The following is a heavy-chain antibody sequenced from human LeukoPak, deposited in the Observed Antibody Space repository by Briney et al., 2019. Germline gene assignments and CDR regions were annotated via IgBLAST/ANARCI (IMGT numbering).Heavy chain of an antibody. V-gene: IGHV4-61*03. J-gene: IGHJ4*02. Sequence: SETLSLTCTVSGGSISSSSYYWGWIRQPPGKGLEWIGYIYYSGRTSYNPSLKSRVTISVDTSKNHFSLTLSSVTAADTAVYYCARGQKYRNGYTVTELGSGYFDYWGQGTLVTVSS. D-gene: IGHD5-18*01. CDR3: ARGQKYRNGYTVTELGSGYFDY. CDR1: GGSISSSSYY. CDR2: IYYSGRT.